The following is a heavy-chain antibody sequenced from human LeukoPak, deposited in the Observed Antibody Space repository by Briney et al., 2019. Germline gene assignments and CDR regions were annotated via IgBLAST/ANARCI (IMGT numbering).Heavy chain of an antibody. V-gene: IGHV3-11*04. CDR2: ISSSGPTI. J-gene: IGHJ4*02. CDR1: GFTFSDYY. D-gene: IGHD4/OR15-4a*01. CDR3: ARLHGAYPFDY. Sequence: GGSLRLSCAASGFTFSDYYMSWIRQAPGKGLKWISYISSSGPTIYYADSVKGRFTISRDNAKNSVFLQMNSLRAEDTAVYHCARLHGAYPFDYWSQGTLVTVSS.